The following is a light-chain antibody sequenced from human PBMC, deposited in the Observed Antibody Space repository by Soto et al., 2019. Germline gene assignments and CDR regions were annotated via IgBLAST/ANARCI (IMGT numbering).Light chain of an antibody. CDR1: QSVADN. Sequence: EIVLTQSQGTLSLSPGERVTLSCRSSQSVADNLAWFQQKPGQGPRLLIYGASTRATGIPARFSGSGSETDFTLTISSLRSEDSAVYHCQQYNNWPITFGQGTRLEIK. V-gene: IGKV3-15*01. CDR3: QQYNNWPIT. CDR2: GAS. J-gene: IGKJ5*01.